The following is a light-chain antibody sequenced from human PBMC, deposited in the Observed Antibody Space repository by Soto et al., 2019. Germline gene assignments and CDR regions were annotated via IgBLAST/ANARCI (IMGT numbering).Light chain of an antibody. CDR3: SSYTTGTVI. Sequence: QSVLTQPASVSGSPGQSITFSCTGTSSDVGGYNYVSWYQQHPGKAPKLLIYDVSHRPSGISNRFSGSKSGNTASLTISGLQAEDEADYYSSSYTTGTVIFGGGTKVTVL. J-gene: IGLJ2*01. V-gene: IGLV2-14*01. CDR2: DVS. CDR1: SSDVGGYNY.